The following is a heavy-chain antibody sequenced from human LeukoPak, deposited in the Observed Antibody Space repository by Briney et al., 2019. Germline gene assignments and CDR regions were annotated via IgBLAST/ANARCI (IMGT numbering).Heavy chain of an antibody. CDR1: GGSISSGGYY. CDR3: ARGDYYDGGGRNWFDP. J-gene: IGHJ5*02. Sequence: SQTLSLTCTASGGSISSGGYYWSWIRQHPGKGLEWIGYIYYSGSTYYNPSLKSRVTISVDTSKNQFSLKLSSVTAADTAVYFCARGDYYDGGGRNWFDPWGQGILVAVSS. V-gene: IGHV4-31*03. CDR2: IYYSGST. D-gene: IGHD3-16*01.